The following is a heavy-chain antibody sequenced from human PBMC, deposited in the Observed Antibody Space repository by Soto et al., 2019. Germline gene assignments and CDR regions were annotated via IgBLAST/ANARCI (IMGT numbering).Heavy chain of an antibody. V-gene: IGHV1-69*12. CDR1: GGTFRTAA. Sequence: QVQLEQSGAEVKKPGSSLKVSCKASGGTFRTAAISWVRQAPGQGLEWMGGIMPVFRTPDYAQKFQGRVTITADESTSTAYMELSGLRSDDTAVYFCARDNDRPQLGGNYYYILDVWGQGTTITVS. CDR3: ARDNDRPQLGGNYYYILDV. D-gene: IGHD2-8*01. J-gene: IGHJ6*02. CDR2: IMPVFRTP.